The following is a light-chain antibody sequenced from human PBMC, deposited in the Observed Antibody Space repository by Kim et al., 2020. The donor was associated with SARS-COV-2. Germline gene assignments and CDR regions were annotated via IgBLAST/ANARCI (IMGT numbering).Light chain of an antibody. CDR1: KLGDKY. CDR2: QDS. J-gene: IGLJ2*01. Sequence: SYELTQPPSVSVSPGQTASITCSGDKLGDKYACWYQQKPDQSPVLVIYQDSKRPSGIPERFSGSNSGNTATPTISGTQAMDEADYYCQAWDSSTGVFGGG. V-gene: IGLV3-1*01. CDR3: QAWDSSTGV.